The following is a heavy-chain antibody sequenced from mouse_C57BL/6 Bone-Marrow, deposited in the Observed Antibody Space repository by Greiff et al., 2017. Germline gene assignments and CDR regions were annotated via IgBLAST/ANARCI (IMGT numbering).Heavy chain of an antibody. V-gene: IGHV5-9*01. Sequence: EVHLVESGGGLVKPGGSLKLSCAASGFTFSSYTMSWVRQTPEKRLQWVAAISGGGGNTYDPDSGKGRFTISRDNDKNILYLQMSSLRSEDTALYYCSRQVTTVLATKYFDVWGTGTTVTVSS. D-gene: IGHD1-1*01. J-gene: IGHJ1*03. CDR1: GFTFSSYT. CDR2: ISGGGGNT. CDR3: SRQVTTVLATKYFDV.